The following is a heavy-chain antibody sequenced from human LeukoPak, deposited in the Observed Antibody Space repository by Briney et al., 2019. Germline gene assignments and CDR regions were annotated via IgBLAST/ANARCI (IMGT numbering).Heavy chain of an antibody. J-gene: IGHJ4*02. CDR2: IYEGGST. V-gene: IGHV3-66*01. Sequence: GGCLRLSCAASGFTVSSYYMTWVRQAPGKGLEWVSIIYEGGSTYYADSVKGRFSISRDSSKNTLFLQMNSLRAEDTAVYYCARDDCSSTSCYYFDYWGQGTLVTVSS. CDR1: GFTVSSYY. D-gene: IGHD2-2*01. CDR3: ARDDCSSTSCYYFDY.